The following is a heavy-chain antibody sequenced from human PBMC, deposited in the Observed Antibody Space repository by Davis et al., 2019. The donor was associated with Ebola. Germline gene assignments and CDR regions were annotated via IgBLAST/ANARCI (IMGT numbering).Heavy chain of an antibody. J-gene: IGHJ6*02. CDR2: INPNSGGT. Sequence: ASVKVSCKASGYTFTDYYMHWVRQAPGQGLEWMGWINPNSGGTNYAQKFQGWVTMTRDTSISTAYMELSRLRSDDTAVYYCARGSNYHYYYGMDVWGQGTTVTVSS. CDR1: GYTFTDYY. V-gene: IGHV1-2*04. CDR3: ARGSNYHYYYGMDV. D-gene: IGHD2-2*01.